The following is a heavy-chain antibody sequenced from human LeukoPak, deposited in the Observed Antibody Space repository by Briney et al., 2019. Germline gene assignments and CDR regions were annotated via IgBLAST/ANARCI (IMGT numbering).Heavy chain of an antibody. CDR3: AKRYYDDSGWFDY. Sequence: PGGSLRLSCAASGFTFSSCAMTWVRQAPGKGLEWVSAISGSGVRTYYADSVKGRFTISRDNSKNTLYLQMNSLRAEDTAVYYCAKRYYDDSGWFDYWGQGTLVTVSS. D-gene: IGHD3-22*01. J-gene: IGHJ4*02. CDR2: ISGSGVRT. CDR1: GFTFSSCA. V-gene: IGHV3-23*01.